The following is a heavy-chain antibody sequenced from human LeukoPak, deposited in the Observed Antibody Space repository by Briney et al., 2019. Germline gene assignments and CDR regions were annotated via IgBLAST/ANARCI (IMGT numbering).Heavy chain of an antibody. CDR2: IYYSGST. CDR3: ARAITMVRGVIGNAFDI. J-gene: IGHJ3*02. Sequence: PSETLSLTCTVSGGSISSSSYYWGWIRQPPGKGLEWIGSIYYSGSTYYNPSLKSRVTISVDASKNQFSLKLSSVTAADTAVYYCARAITMVRGVIGNAFDIWGQGTMVTVSS. D-gene: IGHD3-10*01. V-gene: IGHV4-39*07. CDR1: GGSISSSSYY.